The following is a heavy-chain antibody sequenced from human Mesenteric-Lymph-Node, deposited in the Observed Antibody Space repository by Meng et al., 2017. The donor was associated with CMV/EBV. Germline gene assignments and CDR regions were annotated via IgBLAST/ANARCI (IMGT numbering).Heavy chain of an antibody. CDR1: GCTLRGCY. J-gene: IGHJ5*02. V-gene: IGHV1-2*02. D-gene: IGHD3-3*01. CDR2: INPNSGGT. Sequence: ASVKVSCKAAGCTLRGCYVRWLRQAPGQGLEWMGWINPNSGGTNYAQKFQGRVTMTRDTSISTAYMELSRLRSDDTAVYYCARDRSTIFGVVIIESNNWFDPWGQGTLVTVSS. CDR3: ARDRSTIFGVVIIESNNWFDP.